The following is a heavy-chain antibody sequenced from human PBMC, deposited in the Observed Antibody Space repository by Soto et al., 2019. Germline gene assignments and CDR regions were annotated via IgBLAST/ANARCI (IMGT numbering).Heavy chain of an antibody. D-gene: IGHD5-18*01. CDR2: IYHSGST. CDR1: GGSISSGGYS. CDR3: ARGYGRNFDS. Sequence: SETLSLTCAVSGGSISSGGYSWSWIRQPPGKGLEWIGYIYHSGSTYYNPSLKSRVTISVDRSKNQFSLKLSSVTAADTAIYYCARGYGRNFDSWGQGTLVTSPQ. V-gene: IGHV4-30-2*01. J-gene: IGHJ4*02.